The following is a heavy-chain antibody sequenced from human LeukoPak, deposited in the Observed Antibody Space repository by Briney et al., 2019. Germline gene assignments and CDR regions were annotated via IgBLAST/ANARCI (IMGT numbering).Heavy chain of an antibody. CDR2: IIPVSGTV. CDR1: GGTFSRFA. J-gene: IGHJ6*03. V-gene: IGHV1-69*13. CDR3: ARGPYGVYSGDYYYHHMDV. D-gene: IGHD5/OR15-5a*01. Sequence: SVKVSCKPSGGTFSRFAFNWVRQAPGQGLEWMGGIIPVSGTVNFAQKFQGRVTITADESMSTTYMELSSLKSDDTAVYYCARGPYGVYSGDYYYHHMDVWGIGTTVTISS.